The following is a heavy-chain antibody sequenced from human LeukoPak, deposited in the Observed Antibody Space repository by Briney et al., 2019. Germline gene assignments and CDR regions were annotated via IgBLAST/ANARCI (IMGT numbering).Heavy chain of an antibody. CDR2: ISSSGSTI. V-gene: IGHV3-11*01. J-gene: IGHJ4*02. CDR1: GFTFSDYY. D-gene: IGHD5-24*01. Sequence: GGSLRLSCAASGFTFSDYYMSWIRQAPGKGLEWVSYISSSGSTIYYADSVKGRFTISRDNAKNSLYLQMNSLRAEDTAVYYCARAPRDGYSLADYWGQGTLVTVSS. CDR3: ARAPRDGYSLADY.